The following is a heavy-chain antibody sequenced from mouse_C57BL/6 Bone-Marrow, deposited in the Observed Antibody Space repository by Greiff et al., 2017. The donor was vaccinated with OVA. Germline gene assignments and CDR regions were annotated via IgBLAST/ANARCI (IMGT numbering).Heavy chain of an antibody. J-gene: IGHJ3*01. D-gene: IGHD1-1*01. CDR1: GYSFTDYN. CDR2: INPNYGTT. CDR3: ARRDYGRAWCAY. V-gene: IGHV1-39*01. Sequence: VQLQQSGPELVKPGASVKISCKASGYSFTDYNMNWVKQSNGKSLEWIGVINPNYGTTSYNQKFKGKATLTVDQSSSTDYMQLNSLSSVDSAVYYFARRDYGRAWCAYWGQGTLVTVSA.